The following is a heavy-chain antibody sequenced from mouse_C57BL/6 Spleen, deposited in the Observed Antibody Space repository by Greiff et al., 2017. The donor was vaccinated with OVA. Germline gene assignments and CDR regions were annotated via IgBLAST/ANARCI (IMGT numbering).Heavy chain of an antibody. CDR3: AREGDGYYEAY. J-gene: IGHJ3*01. CDR2: INPNNGGT. CDR1: GYTFTDYN. V-gene: IGHV1-18*01. D-gene: IGHD2-3*01. Sequence: VQLQQSGPELVKPGASVKIPCKASGYTFTDYNMDWVKQSHGKSLEWIGDINPNNGGTIYNQKFKGKATLTVDKSSSTAYMELRSLTSEDTAVYYCAREGDGYYEAYWGQGTLVTVSA.